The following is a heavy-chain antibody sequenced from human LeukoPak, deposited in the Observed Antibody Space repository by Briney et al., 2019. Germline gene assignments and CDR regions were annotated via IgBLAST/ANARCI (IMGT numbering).Heavy chain of an antibody. CDR1: GGSISSYY. V-gene: IGHV4-59*08. Sequence: SETLSLTCTVSGGSISSYYWSWIRQPPGKGLEWIGYIHYSGSQNYNPSLKSRVTISVDTSKNQFSLKMSSVTVADTAVYYCAKRGRRGVGPIDGDDAFDIWGQGTMVTVSS. D-gene: IGHD1-26*01. J-gene: IGHJ3*02. CDR3: AKRGRRGVGPIDGDDAFDI. CDR2: IHYSGSQ.